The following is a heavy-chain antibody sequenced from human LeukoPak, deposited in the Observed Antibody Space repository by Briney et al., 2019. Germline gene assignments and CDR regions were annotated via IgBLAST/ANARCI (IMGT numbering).Heavy chain of an antibody. D-gene: IGHD2-21*02. J-gene: IGHJ3*02. CDR3: AKGQRGDPDAFDI. V-gene: IGHV3-23*01. CDR1: GFTFSDYY. Sequence: GGSLRLSCAASGFTFSDYYMSWIRQAPGKGLEWVSAISGSGGSTYYADSVKGRFTISRDNSKNTLYLQMNSLRAEDTAVYYCAKGQRGDPDAFDIWGQGTMVTVSS. CDR2: ISGSGGST.